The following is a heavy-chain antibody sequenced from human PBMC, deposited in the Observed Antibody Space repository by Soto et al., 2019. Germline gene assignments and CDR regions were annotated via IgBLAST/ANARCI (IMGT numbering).Heavy chain of an antibody. J-gene: IGHJ6*03. D-gene: IGHD1-7*01. CDR3: ARAYITGTTTPGYYMDV. V-gene: IGHV3-53*01. CDR1: GFTVSSNY. CDR2: IYNGGST. Sequence: PGGSLRLSCAASGFTVSSNYMSWVRQAPGKGLEWVSVIYNGGSTYYADSVKGRFTISRDNSKNTLYLQMNSLRAEDTAVYYCARAYITGTTTPGYYMDVWGKGTTVTVSS.